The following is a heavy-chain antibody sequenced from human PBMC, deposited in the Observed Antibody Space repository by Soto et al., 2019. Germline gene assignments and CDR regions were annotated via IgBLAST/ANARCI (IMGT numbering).Heavy chain of an antibody. CDR3: ARDPGYCTNGVCPIFDF. D-gene: IGHD2-8*01. Sequence: PSETLSLTCTVSGDSVTNYFCSWIRQPPGKGLEWIGHMYHGGRTNYSPSLKSRVTMSLDSSKNQFSLNLSSVTAADTAVYFCARDPGYCTNGVCPIFDFWGQGVLVTVSS. V-gene: IGHV4-59*02. J-gene: IGHJ4*02. CDR2: MYHGGRT. CDR1: GDSVTNYF.